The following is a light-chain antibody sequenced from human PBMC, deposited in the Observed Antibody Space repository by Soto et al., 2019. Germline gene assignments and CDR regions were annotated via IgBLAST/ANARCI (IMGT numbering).Light chain of an antibody. CDR1: QSGSSSY. Sequence: EIMLKQYTGTLSLSPGERATRSCRGSQSGSSSYLAWYQQKPGQAPRLLIYSASSRATGIPDRFSGSGSGTDFTLTISRLEPEDFAVYYCQQYDSSLLFTFGPGTKVDNK. CDR3: QQYDSSLLFT. CDR2: SAS. J-gene: IGKJ3*01. V-gene: IGKV3-20*01.